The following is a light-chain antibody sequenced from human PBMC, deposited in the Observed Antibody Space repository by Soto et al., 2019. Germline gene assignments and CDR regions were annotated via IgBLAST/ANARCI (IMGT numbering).Light chain of an antibody. V-gene: IGKV4-1*01. CDR2: WAS. J-gene: IGKJ1*01. CDR3: QQYITTPWT. CDR1: PSVLYSSNNKNY. Sequence: DIVMTQSPDSLAVSLGARATINCKSSPSVLYSSNNKNYLCWYQQKPGQPPKLLIYWASTRESGVPDRFSGSGSGPDFTLTIGSLQAEDVAVYYCQQYITTPWTFGQGTKVEIK.